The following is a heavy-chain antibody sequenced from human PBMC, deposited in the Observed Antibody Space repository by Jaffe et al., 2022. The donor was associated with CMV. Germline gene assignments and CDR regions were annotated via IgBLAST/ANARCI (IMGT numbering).Heavy chain of an antibody. CDR1: GGSFSGYY. CDR3: ARGAGYCSSTSCYTSRPFDY. V-gene: IGHV4-34*01. D-gene: IGHD2-2*02. CDR2: INHSGST. Sequence: QVQLQQWGAGLLKPSETLSLTCAVYGGSFSGYYWSWIRQPPGKGLEWIGEINHSGSTNYNPSLKSRVTISVDTSKNQFSLKLSSVTAADTAVYYCARGAGYCSSTSCYTSRPFDYWGQGTLVTVSS. J-gene: IGHJ4*02.